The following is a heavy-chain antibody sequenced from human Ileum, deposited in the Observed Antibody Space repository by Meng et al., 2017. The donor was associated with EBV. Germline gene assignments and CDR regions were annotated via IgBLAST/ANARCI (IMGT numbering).Heavy chain of an antibody. CDR2: IYNSGST. CDR1: GGSVSSGGNY. CDR3: ARDGYSSGSD. V-gene: IGHV4-61*08. D-gene: IGHD6-19*01. Sequence: QVQLPESVPGLVKPSETLSLTCSVSGGSVSSGGNYWSWIRQPPGKGLEWIGYIYNSGSTNYNPSLKSRVTISVDTSKNQFSLKLSSVTAADTAVYYCARDGYSSGSDWGQGTLVTVSS. J-gene: IGHJ4*02.